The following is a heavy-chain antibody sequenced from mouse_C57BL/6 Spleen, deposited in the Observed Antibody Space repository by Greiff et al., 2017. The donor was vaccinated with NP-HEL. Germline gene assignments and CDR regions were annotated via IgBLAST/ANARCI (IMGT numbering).Heavy chain of an antibody. Sequence: VQLQESGPGLVKPSQSLSLTCSVTGYSITSGYYWNWIRQFPGNKLEWMGYISYDGSNNYNPSLKNRISITRDTSKNQFFLKLNSVTTEDTATYYCARDATVVATRYFDYWGQGTTLTVSS. D-gene: IGHD1-1*01. CDR1: GYSITSGYY. CDR3: ARDATVVATRYFDY. V-gene: IGHV3-6*01. J-gene: IGHJ2*01. CDR2: ISYDGSN.